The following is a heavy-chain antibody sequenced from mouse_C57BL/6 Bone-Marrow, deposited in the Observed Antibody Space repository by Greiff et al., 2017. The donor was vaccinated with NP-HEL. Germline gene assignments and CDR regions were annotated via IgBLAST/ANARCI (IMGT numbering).Heavy chain of an antibody. CDR1: GYAFSSSW. Sequence: VQLQQSGPELVKPGASVKISCKASGYAFSSSWMNWVKQRPGKGLEWIGRIYPGDGDTNYNGKFKGKATLTADKSSSTAYMQLSSLTSEDYGVYFCARGRGFAYWGQGTLVTVSA. CDR2: IYPGDGDT. J-gene: IGHJ3*01. V-gene: IGHV1-82*01. CDR3: ARGRGFAY.